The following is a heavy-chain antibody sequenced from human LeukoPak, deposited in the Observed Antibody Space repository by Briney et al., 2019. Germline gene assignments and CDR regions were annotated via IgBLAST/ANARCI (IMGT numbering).Heavy chain of an antibody. J-gene: IGHJ4*02. CDR2: IKQDGSEK. D-gene: IGHD3-10*01. V-gene: IGHV3-7*01. Sequence: GGSLRLSCAASGFTFSSYWMSWVRQAPGKGLEWVANIKQDGSEKYYVDSVKGRFTISRDNAKNSLYLQMNSLRAEDTAVYYCARAIRDARPVRGVIIPYYFDYWGQGTLVTVSS. CDR1: GFTFSSYW. CDR3: ARAIRDARPVRGVIIPYYFDY.